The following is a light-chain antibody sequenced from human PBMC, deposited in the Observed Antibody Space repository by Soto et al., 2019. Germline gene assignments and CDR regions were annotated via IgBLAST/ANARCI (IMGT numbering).Light chain of an antibody. V-gene: IGKV1-6*01. Sequence: AIQMTQSPSSLSASVGDRVTITCRASQGIRNELGWYQQKPGKAPKLLIYAASSLQSGVPSRFSGSRSGKDFTLTISSLQPEDFGTYYCLQDNNYPRTFCQGTRLEIK. CDR3: LQDNNYPRT. J-gene: IGKJ2*02. CDR2: AAS. CDR1: QGIRNE.